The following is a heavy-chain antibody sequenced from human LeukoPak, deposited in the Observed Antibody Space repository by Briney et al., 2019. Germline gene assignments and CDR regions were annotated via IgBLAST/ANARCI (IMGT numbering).Heavy chain of an antibody. D-gene: IGHD3-10*01. CDR1: GGSISSYY. J-gene: IGHJ4*02. CDR3: ARLYYYGSGRAGPI. V-gene: IGHV4-59*08. Sequence: SETLSLTCTVSGGSISSYYWSWIRQPPGKGLEWIGYIYYSGSTNYNPSLKSRVTISVDTSKNQFSLKLSSVTAADTAVYYCARLYYYGSGRAGPIWGQGTLVTVSS. CDR2: IYYSGST.